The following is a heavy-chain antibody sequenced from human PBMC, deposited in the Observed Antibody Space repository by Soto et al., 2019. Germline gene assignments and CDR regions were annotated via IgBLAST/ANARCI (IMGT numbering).Heavy chain of an antibody. Sequence: LSLTCTVSGDSIRSGTYSWDWLRQSPGKGLEWIGCFWSTGATYYNPSLKGRLTISLDTSKNQFSLNLNSVTAADTAVYFCARRPLAYFDYWGRGTQVTVSS. J-gene: IGHJ4*02. D-gene: IGHD6-13*01. CDR3: ARRPLAYFDY. CDR2: FWSTGAT. V-gene: IGHV4-39*01. CDR1: GDSIRSGTYS.